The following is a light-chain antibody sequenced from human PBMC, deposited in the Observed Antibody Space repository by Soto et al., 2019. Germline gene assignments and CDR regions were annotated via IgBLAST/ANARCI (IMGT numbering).Light chain of an antibody. CDR3: QQSYVIPWT. CDR1: LSISTY. V-gene: IGKV1-39*01. CDR2: AAS. J-gene: IGKJ1*01. Sequence: DIQMTQSPSSLSASAGDRVTITCRASLSISTYLSWYQQKSGKAPKLLIYAASSLQSGVPSRFSGSGSGTDFTLTISSLQPEDFATYYCQQSYVIPWTFGQGTKVEIK.